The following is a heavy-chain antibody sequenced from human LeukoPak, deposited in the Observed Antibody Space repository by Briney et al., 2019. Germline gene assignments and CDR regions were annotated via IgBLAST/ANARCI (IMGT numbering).Heavy chain of an antibody. V-gene: IGHV3-23*01. CDR2: ISGSAGST. CDR3: AKVSGNYYYYGMDV. J-gene: IGHJ6*02. Sequence: GGSLRLSCAASGFTFNSYAMSWVRQAPGKGLEWVSAISGSAGSTYYADSVKGRFTISRDNSKNTLYLQMNSLRAEDTAVYFCAKVSGNYYYYGMDVWGQGTTVTVSS. CDR1: GFTFNSYA.